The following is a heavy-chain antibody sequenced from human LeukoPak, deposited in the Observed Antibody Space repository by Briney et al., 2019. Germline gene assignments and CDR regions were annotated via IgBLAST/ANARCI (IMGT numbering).Heavy chain of an antibody. V-gene: IGHV3-33*01. CDR1: GFTLSSYG. CDR3: ATSGRALYCSGRSCYPPDY. CDR2: IWYDGNNK. J-gene: IGHJ4*02. Sequence: PGGSLRLSCAASGFTLSSYGMDWVRQAPGKGLEWVAGIWYDGNNKSYADSVKGRFTISRDNSKNTLYLQMNSLRAEHTAVYYCATSGRALYCSGRSCYPPDYWGQGTLVTVSS. D-gene: IGHD2-15*01.